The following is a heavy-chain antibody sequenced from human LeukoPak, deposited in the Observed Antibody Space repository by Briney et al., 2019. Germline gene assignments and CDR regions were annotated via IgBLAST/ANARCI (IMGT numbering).Heavy chain of an antibody. CDR3: ARGFRYYGSGIDY. Sequence: PGGSLRLSCAASGFTFSEYSMHWVRQAPGKGLEYVSAISTNGGSTYYANSVKGRFTISRDDPKNTLDLQMGSLRPEDMAVYYCARGFRYYGSGIDYWGQGTRVTVSS. J-gene: IGHJ4*02. CDR2: ISTNGGST. V-gene: IGHV3-64*01. D-gene: IGHD3-10*01. CDR1: GFTFSEYS.